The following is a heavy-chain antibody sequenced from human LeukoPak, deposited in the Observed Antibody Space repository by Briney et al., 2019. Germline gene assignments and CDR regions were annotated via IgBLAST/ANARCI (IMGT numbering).Heavy chain of an antibody. CDR3: ARGAYDSRSGASSYWFDY. CDR1: ILTVSSNY. J-gene: IGHJ4*02. Sequence: GGSLRLSCAASILTVSSNYMSWVRQAPGKGLEWVSIIYIGGNTYYADSVKGRFTISRDNSKNTLYLQMNSLRAEDTAVYYCARGAYDSRSGASSYWFDYWGQGTQVTVSS. V-gene: IGHV3-53*01. CDR2: IYIGGNT. D-gene: IGHD3-22*01.